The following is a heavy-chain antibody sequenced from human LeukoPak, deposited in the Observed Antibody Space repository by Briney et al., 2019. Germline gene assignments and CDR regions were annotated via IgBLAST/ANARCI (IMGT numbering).Heavy chain of an antibody. CDR2: ISSSGSYI. Sequence: KTGGSLRLSCAASGFTFTSYTMNWVRQAPGKGLEWGSDISSSGSYIDYADSVKGRFTISRDNAKNSLFLHMNSLRAEDTAVYYCARSLIADGAFDIWGQGTMVTVSS. CDR1: GFTFTSYT. D-gene: IGHD2-21*01. J-gene: IGHJ3*02. V-gene: IGHV3-21*01. CDR3: ARSLIADGAFDI.